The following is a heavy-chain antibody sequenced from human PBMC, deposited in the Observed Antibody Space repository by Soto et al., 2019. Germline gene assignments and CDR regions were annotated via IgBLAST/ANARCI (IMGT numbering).Heavy chain of an antibody. Sequence: QIILKETGPTLVQPTQTLTLTCAFSGFSLSTGGVGVGWIRQSPGKALEWLAVIYSDDDKRYSPSLKSRVTITKDTSRNQVVLTMNNMDPVDTATYYCAHRPAFDMGLFRSWGQGTLVTVSS. D-gene: IGHD3-9*01. CDR3: AHRPAFDMGLFRS. CDR1: GFSLSTGGVG. J-gene: IGHJ5*02. CDR2: IYSDDDK. V-gene: IGHV2-5*02.